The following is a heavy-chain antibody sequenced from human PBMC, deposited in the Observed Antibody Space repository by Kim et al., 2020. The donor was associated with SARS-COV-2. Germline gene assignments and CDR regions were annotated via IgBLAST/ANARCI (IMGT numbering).Heavy chain of an antibody. CDR3: ARGTPGHSTTYYFDY. J-gene: IGHJ4*02. Sequence: SETLSLTCTVSGGSISSGGYHWNWIRQLPGEGLEWVGYIYNIGSTYYNPSLKSRVTISVDTSKNLFSLTVNSVTAADTAVYFCARGTPGHSTTYYFDYWGQGTLVTVSS. CDR2: IYNIGST. D-gene: IGHD1-26*01. CDR1: GGSISSGGYH. V-gene: IGHV4-31*03.